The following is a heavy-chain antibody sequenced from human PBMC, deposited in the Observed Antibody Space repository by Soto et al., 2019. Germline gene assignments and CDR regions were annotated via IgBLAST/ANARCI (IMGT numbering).Heavy chain of an antibody. D-gene: IGHD3-3*01. J-gene: IGHJ3*02. CDR2: INPATGAA. CDR1: GYPVTAYY. Sequence: QLHLVQSGAVVKKPGASVTVSCSASGYPVTAYYMHWVRQAPGRGLEWMGGINPATGAAKYKQTFQGRVNMTRDPSKSKVFLELSGPTFGDTAGFYCARGGGVGVAGSAAFDMWGQGTLVTVSS. V-gene: IGHV1-2*02. CDR3: ARGGGVGVAGSAAFDM.